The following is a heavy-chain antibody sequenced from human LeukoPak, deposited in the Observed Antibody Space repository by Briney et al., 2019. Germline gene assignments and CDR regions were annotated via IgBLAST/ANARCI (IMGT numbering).Heavy chain of an antibody. CDR2: SYYSGST. CDR1: GCSISSSSYY. J-gene: IGHJ4*02. CDR3: ARHDLPTYDFWSSYYTGYFDY. D-gene: IGHD3-3*01. V-gene: IGHV4-39*01. Sequence: PSETLSLTCSVSGCSISSSSYYWGCIRQPPGKGLEWIGSSYYSGSTYYNPSINSRASISVDTTKSQFSLKLSSVAAAETAVYYCARHDLPTYDFWSSYYTGYFDYWGQGTLVTVSS.